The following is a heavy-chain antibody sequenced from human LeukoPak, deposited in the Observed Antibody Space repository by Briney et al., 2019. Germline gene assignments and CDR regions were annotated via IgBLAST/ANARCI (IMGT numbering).Heavy chain of an antibody. Sequence: SETLSLTCAVYVGSFSGYYWSWIRQPPGKGLEWIGEINHSGSTNYNPSLKSRVTISVDTSKNQFSLKLSSVTAADTAVYYCARGGIAARRPFDYWGQGTLVTVSS. D-gene: IGHD6-6*01. CDR1: VGSFSGYY. J-gene: IGHJ4*02. CDR3: ARGGIAARRPFDY. V-gene: IGHV4-34*01. CDR2: INHSGST.